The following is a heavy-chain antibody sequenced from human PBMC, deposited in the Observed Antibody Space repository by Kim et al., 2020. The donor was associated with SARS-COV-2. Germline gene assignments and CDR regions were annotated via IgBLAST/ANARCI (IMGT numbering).Heavy chain of an antibody. CDR1: GYSFTSYW. CDR3: ARDIVVVPAAIRGPKYYYYGMDV. J-gene: IGHJ6*02. D-gene: IGHD2-2*02. V-gene: IGHV5-51*01. Sequence: GESLKISCKGSGYSFTSYWIGWVRQMPGKGLEWMGIIYPGDSDTRYSPSFQGQVTNSADKSISTAYLQWSSLKASDTAMYYCARDIVVVPAAIRGPKYYYYGMDVWGQGTTVTVSS. CDR2: IYPGDSDT.